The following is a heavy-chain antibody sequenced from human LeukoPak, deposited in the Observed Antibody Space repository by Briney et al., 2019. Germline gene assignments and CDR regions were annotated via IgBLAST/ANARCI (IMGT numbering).Heavy chain of an antibody. Sequence: GALRLSCAASGFTFSSYAMSWVRQAPGKGLEWASAISGSGGSTYYADSVKGRFTISRDNSKNTLYLQMNSLRAEDTAVYYCANPYSSSWTPIDYWGQGTLVTVSS. J-gene: IGHJ4*02. V-gene: IGHV3-23*01. CDR1: GFTFSSYA. CDR2: ISGSGGST. D-gene: IGHD6-13*01. CDR3: ANPYSSSWTPIDY.